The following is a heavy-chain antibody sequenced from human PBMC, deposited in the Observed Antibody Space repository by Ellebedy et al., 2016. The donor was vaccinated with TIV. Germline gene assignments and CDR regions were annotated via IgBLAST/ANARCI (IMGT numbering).Heavy chain of an antibody. J-gene: IGHJ4*02. CDR1: GFTFSSYG. CDR3: ARGSGSPFSPFFDY. V-gene: IGHV3-33*08. Sequence: GESLKISCAASGFTFSSYGMHWVRQAPGKGLEWVAVIWYDGSNKYYADSVKGRFTISRDNSKNTLYLQMNSLRAEDTAVYYCARGSGSPFSPFFDYWGQGTLVTVSS. D-gene: IGHD1-26*01. CDR2: IWYDGSNK.